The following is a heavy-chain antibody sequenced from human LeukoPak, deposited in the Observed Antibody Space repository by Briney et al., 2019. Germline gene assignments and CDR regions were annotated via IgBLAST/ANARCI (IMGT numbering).Heavy chain of an antibody. Sequence: ASVKVSCKASGYIFTGYYMHWVRQAPGQGLEWMGWINPNSGGTKYAQKFQGRVTMTRDTSISTAYMELSRLTSDDTADYYCARAAAGTYYHYGLDVWGQGTTVTVSS. D-gene: IGHD6-13*01. V-gene: IGHV1-2*02. CDR2: INPNSGGT. J-gene: IGHJ6*02. CDR1: GYIFTGYY. CDR3: ARAAAGTYYHYGLDV.